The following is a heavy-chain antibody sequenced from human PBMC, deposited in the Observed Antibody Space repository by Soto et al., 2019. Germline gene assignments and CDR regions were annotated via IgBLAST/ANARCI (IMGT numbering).Heavy chain of an antibody. CDR3: ARGEGYDGSGYQIRNALDI. Sequence: QVQLEQSGAEVKKPGSSVKVSCKASEGTFSSYTISWVRQAPGQGLECMGATIPIFVTANSAQKCQGSDTVTAGESTSTAYMELSRLRSEDKAVYYCARGEGYDGSGYQIRNALDIWGQGTMVIVSS. J-gene: IGHJ3*02. D-gene: IGHD3-22*01. CDR1: EGTFSSYT. V-gene: IGHV1-69*01. CDR2: TIPIFVTA.